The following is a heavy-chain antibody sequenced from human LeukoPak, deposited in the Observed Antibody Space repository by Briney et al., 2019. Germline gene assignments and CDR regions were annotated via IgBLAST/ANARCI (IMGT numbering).Heavy chain of an antibody. CDR2: MNPNSGNT. V-gene: IGHV1-8*01. CDR3: ARVLSGYSGYDVSLYY. J-gene: IGHJ4*02. CDR1: GYTFTSYD. D-gene: IGHD5-12*01. Sequence: ASVKVSCKASGYTFTSYDINWVRQATGQGLEWMGWMNPNSGNTGYAQKFQGRVTITADKSTSTAYMELSSLRSEDTAVYYCARVLSGYSGYDVSLYYWGQGTLVTVSS.